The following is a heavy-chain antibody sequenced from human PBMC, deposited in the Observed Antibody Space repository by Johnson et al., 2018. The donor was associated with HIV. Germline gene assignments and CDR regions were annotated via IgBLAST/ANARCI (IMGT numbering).Heavy chain of an antibody. Sequence: VQLVESGGGLVQPGRSLRLSCAASGFTFDDYAMHWVRQAPGKGLEWVSVIYSGGSTYYADSVKGRFTISRDNSKNTLYLQMNSLRAEDTAVYYCASLSSSGAFDIWGQGTMVTVSS. CDR1: GFTFDDYA. D-gene: IGHD6-6*01. J-gene: IGHJ3*02. CDR3: ASLSSSGAFDI. CDR2: IYSGGST. V-gene: IGHV3-66*01.